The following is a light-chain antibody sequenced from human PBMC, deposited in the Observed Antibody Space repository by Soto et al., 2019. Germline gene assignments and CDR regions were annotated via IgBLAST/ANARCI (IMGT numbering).Light chain of an antibody. J-gene: IGKJ4*01. V-gene: IGKV3-20*01. Sequence: IVLTQSPVALSPPPGETANLSCRASQSVSSTFLTWYQQKPGQAPRLLIYGAFTRAAGIPDRFSGSGSGTDFTLTISRLEPEDFAVYFCQQYDNSRLTFGGGTKVDIK. CDR1: QSVSSTF. CDR2: GAF. CDR3: QQYDNSRLT.